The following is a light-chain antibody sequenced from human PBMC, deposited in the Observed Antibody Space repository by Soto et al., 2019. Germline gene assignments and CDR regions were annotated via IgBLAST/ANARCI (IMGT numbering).Light chain of an antibody. CDR3: QQYNSYSPWT. CDR2: IAS. V-gene: IGKV1D-16*01. CDR1: QDINSW. Sequence: DIQMTQSPSSVSASVGDRVHITGRASQDINSWLTWYQKKPXKAPKVXXYIASRLQIGVPSRFSGRGSGTDFSLTISSLQPDDFANYYCQQYNSYSPWTFGQGTKVDIK. J-gene: IGKJ1*01.